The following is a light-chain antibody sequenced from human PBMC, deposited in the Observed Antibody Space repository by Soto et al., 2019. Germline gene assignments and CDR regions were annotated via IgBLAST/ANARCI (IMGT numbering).Light chain of an antibody. CDR2: GNS. Sequence: QSVLTQPPSVSGAPGQRVTISCTGSSSNIGAGYDVHWYQQLPGTAPKLLIYGNSNRPSGVPDRFSGSKSGPSASLAITGLQAEDEAGDYCKSEDSSLSAHVVFGGGTKLTVL. CDR1: SSNIGAGYD. J-gene: IGLJ2*01. V-gene: IGLV1-40*01. CDR3: KSEDSSLSAHVV.